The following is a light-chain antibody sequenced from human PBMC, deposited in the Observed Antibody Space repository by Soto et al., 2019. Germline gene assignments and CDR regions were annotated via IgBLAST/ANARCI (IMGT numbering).Light chain of an antibody. CDR1: QSVSSY. CDR3: QQLTDWPPQWT. Sequence: GVTKSPASVTLSIGERATISFRAIQSVSSYLAWHQQKPGQAPRLLIYDASSRATGIPARFSGSGSGSGFTLTISSLEPEDFAVYYCQQLTDWPPQWTFGQGTKVDNK. J-gene: IGKJ1*01. V-gene: IGKV3-11*01. CDR2: DAS.